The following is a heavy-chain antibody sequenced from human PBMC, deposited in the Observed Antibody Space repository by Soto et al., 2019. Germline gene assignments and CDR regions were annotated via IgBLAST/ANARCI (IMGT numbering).Heavy chain of an antibody. D-gene: IGHD2-15*01. Sequence: QVQLVQSGAEVKNPGASVKVSCKASGYTFTSYGLSWVRQAPGQGLEWMGWINGYTGNTNYAQKYQGRVTMTTYTSTNTAYLDLLTLISDDPAVYYCALYWVTGKGGIDVWGQGTTVTVSS. CDR3: ALYWVTGKGGIDV. V-gene: IGHV1-18*01. CDR2: INGYTGNT. J-gene: IGHJ6*02. CDR1: GYTFTSYG.